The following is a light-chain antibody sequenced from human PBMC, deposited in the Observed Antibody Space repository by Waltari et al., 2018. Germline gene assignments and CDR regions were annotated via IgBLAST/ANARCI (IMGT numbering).Light chain of an antibody. CDR3: SSYTTSSTSV. Sequence: QSALTQPASVSGSPGQSITISCTGTRRDVGGYNYVSWYQQRPGKAPKLMIYEVSNRPSGVSNRFSGSKSGNTASLTISGLQTEDEADYYCSSYTTSSTSVFGTGTQVTVL. CDR2: EVS. J-gene: IGLJ1*01. V-gene: IGLV2-14*01. CDR1: RRDVGGYNY.